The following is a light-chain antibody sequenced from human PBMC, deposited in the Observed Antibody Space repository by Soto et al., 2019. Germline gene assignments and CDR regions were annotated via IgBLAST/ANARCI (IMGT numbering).Light chain of an antibody. CDR3: QAWDSSTWV. V-gene: IGLV3-1*01. Sequence: SYELIQPPSLSVSPGQTASITCSGDKLGSKYACWYQQKPGQSPVLDIYQDTKRPSGIPERFSGSNSGNTATLTISGTQAMDEADYYCQAWDSSTWVFGGGTKLTVL. J-gene: IGLJ3*02. CDR2: QDT. CDR1: KLGSKY.